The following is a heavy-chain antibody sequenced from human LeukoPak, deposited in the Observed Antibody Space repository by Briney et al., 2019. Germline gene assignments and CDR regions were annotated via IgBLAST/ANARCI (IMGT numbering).Heavy chain of an antibody. CDR2: IYYSGST. J-gene: IGHJ3*02. Sequence: EPLSLPCSVSGGSISSYYWSWLRQPPGKGLEWIGYIYYSGSTNYNPSLKSRVTISVDTSKNPFSLKLSSVTAADTAVYYCAREVKEGVFDAFDIWGQGTMVTVSS. CDR1: GGSISSYY. CDR3: AREVKEGVFDAFDI. V-gene: IGHV4-59*12. D-gene: IGHD3-10*01.